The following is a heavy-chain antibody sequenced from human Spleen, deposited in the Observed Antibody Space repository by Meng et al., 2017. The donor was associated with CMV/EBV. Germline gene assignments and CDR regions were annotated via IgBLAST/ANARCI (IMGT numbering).Heavy chain of an antibody. V-gene: IGHV2-5*01. D-gene: IGHD3-3*01. J-gene: IGHJ4*02. CDR2: IYWNDDK. CDR3: AHLSYDFWSGYHYYFDY. Sequence: FSLRTSGVGVGWIRQPPGQALEWLALIYWNDDKRYSPSLKSRLTITKDTSKNQVVLTMTNMDPVDTATYYCAHLSYDFWSGYHYYFDYWGQGTLVTVSS. CDR1: FSLRTSGVG.